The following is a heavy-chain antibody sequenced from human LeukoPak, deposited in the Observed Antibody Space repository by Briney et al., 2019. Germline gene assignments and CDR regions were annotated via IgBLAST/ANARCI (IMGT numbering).Heavy chain of an antibody. CDR2: ISGSGDNT. CDR3: ARDNGWSADF. V-gene: IGHV3-23*01. Sequence: PGGSLRLSCAASGFTFSSYAMSWVRQAPGKGLEWVSGISGSGDNTYYADSVKGRFTISRDNSKNSLFLQMNSLRVEDTAVYYCARDNGWSADFWGQGTLVTVSS. J-gene: IGHJ4*02. D-gene: IGHD2-15*01. CDR1: GFTFSSYA.